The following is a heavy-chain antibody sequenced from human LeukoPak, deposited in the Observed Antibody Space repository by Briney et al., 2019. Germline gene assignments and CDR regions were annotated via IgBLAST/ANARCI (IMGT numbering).Heavy chain of an antibody. V-gene: IGHV4-59*08. J-gene: IGHJ4*02. CDR1: GGSISSYY. D-gene: IGHD1-26*01. Sequence: PSETLSLTCTVSGGSISSYYWSWIRQPPGKGLEWIGYIFYSGITNYNPFLKSRVTLLVDTSKNQFSLKLGSVTAADTAVYYCARQPYMLGAYYFDYWGQGTLVTVSS. CDR3: ARQPYMLGAYYFDY. CDR2: IFYSGIT.